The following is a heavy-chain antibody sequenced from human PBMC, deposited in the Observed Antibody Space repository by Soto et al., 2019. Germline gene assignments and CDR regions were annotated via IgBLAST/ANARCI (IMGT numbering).Heavy chain of an antibody. CDR3: ARVDLGYCSSTSCYRDNWLDP. CDR2: IDPSDSYT. V-gene: IGHV5-10-1*01. J-gene: IGHJ5*02. Sequence: AGESLKISCKGSGYSFTSYWISWVRQMPGKGLEWMGRIDPSDSYTNYSPSFQGHVTISADKSISTAYLQWSSLKASDTAMYYCARVDLGYCSSTSCYRDNWLDPWGQGTLVTVSS. CDR1: GYSFTSYW. D-gene: IGHD2-2*02.